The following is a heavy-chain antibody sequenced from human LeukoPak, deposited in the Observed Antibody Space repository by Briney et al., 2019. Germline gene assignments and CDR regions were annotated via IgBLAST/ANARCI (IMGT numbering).Heavy chain of an antibody. J-gene: IGHJ4*02. D-gene: IGHD2-21*01. Sequence: ASVTVSCTSSGYTFTYYYMHWVRQAPGPGLEWMGWINPNSGGTEYAQKFQGRVTLIRDTSISTAYMELSRLTSDDTAVYYCARGRYCGETTCSDFDSWGQGTLVTVSS. V-gene: IGHV1-2*02. CDR2: INPNSGGT. CDR1: GYTFTYYY. CDR3: ARGRYCGETTCSDFDS.